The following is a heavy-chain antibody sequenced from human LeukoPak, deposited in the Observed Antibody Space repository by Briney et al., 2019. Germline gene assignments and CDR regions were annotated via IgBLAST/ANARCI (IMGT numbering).Heavy chain of an antibody. CDR1: GDSISSGGYC. J-gene: IGHJ6*02. V-gene: IGHV4-31*03. D-gene: IGHD3-10*01. Sequence: PSETLSLTCTLSGDSISSGGYCWNWFRQHPGKGLEWIVYIYSSGNTFYNPSLKSRVIISVDTSKNQFSLKLSSVTAADTALYYCAGSEAPITPPPYGMGVWGQGTKVTVSS. CDR3: AGSEAPITPPPYGMGV. CDR2: IYSSGNT.